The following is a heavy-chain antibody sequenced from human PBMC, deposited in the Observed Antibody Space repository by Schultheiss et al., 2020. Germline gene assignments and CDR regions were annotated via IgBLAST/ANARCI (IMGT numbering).Heavy chain of an antibody. CDR3: ARGGEQLVNY. CDR1: GFTFSSYA. Sequence: GGSLRLSCAASGFTFSSYAMHWVRQAPGKGLEWVAVISYDGSNKYYADSVKGRFTISRDNSKNTLYLQMNSLRAEDTAVYYCARGGEQLVNYWGQGTLVTVSS. V-gene: IGHV3-30*04. CDR2: ISYDGSNK. J-gene: IGHJ4*02. D-gene: IGHD6-6*01.